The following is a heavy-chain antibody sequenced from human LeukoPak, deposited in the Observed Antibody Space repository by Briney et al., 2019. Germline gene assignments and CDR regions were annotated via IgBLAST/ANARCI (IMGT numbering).Heavy chain of an antibody. D-gene: IGHD2-15*01. CDR3: ARASDIVVVVAATSGMDV. Sequence: GGSLRLSCAASGFTFSVYTMNWVRQAPGKGLEWVSYISGSSGIIDYADSVRGRFTISRDNSKNTLYLQMNSLRAEDTAVYYCARASDIVVVVAATSGMDVWGQGTTVTVSS. CDR2: ISGSSGII. V-gene: IGHV3-48*01. CDR1: GFTFSVYT. J-gene: IGHJ6*02.